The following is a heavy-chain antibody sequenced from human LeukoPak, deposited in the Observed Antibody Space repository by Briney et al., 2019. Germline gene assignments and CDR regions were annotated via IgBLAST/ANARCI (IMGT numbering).Heavy chain of an antibody. Sequence: SETLSLTCTVSGGSISSYYWSWVRQPPGKGLEWIGYIYYSGSTNYNPSLKSRVTISVDTSKNQFSLKLSSVTAADTAVYYCAREVAAAGIDYRGQGTLVTVSS. V-gene: IGHV4-59*01. CDR2: IYYSGST. CDR1: GGSISSYY. J-gene: IGHJ4*02. D-gene: IGHD6-13*01. CDR3: AREVAAAGIDY.